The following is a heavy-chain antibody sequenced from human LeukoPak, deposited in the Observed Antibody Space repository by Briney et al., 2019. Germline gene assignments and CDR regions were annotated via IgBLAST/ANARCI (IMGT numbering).Heavy chain of an antibody. CDR3: ARDPGEYDAFDI. CDR1: GFTFSSYE. Sequence: PGGSLRLSCAASGFTFSSYEMNWVRQAPGKGLEWVSYISSSGSTIYYADSVKGRFTISRDNAKNSLYLQMNSLRAEDTAVYYCARDPGEYDAFDIWGQGTMVTVSS. J-gene: IGHJ3*02. D-gene: IGHD2/OR15-2a*01. V-gene: IGHV3-48*03. CDR2: ISSSGSTI.